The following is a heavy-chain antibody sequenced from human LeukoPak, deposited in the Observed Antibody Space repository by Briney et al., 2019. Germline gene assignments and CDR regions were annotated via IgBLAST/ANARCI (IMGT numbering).Heavy chain of an antibody. V-gene: IGHV3-21*01. Sequence: PGGSLRLSCAASGFTFSSYSMNWVRQAPGKGLEWVSAINNSSSYIYYADSVKGRFTISRDNAKNSLYLQMNSLRAEDTAVYYCARRGYDILTGYSPYYFDYWGQGTLVTVSS. CDR3: ARRGYDILTGYSPYYFDY. CDR1: GFTFSSYS. CDR2: INNSSSYI. J-gene: IGHJ4*02. D-gene: IGHD3-9*01.